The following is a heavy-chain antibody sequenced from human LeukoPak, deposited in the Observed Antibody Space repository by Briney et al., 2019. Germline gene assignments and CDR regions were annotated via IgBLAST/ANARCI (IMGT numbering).Heavy chain of an antibody. D-gene: IGHD3-3*01. J-gene: IGHJ4*02. Sequence: GASVKVSCKASGYTFTGYYMYWVRQAPGQGLEWMGWINPNSGGTNYAQKFQGRVTMTRDTSISTAYMELSRLRSDDTAVYYCARGGYYDFWSGYFTFDYWGQGTLVTVSS. CDR2: INPNSGGT. V-gene: IGHV1-2*02. CDR1: GYTFTGYY. CDR3: ARGGYYDFWSGYFTFDY.